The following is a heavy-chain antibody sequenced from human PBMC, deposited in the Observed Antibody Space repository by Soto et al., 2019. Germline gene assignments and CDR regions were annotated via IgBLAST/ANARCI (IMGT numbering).Heavy chain of an antibody. CDR3: ARATRKIYCSGGSCTGSDYFDY. CDR2: IYYSGST. V-gene: IGHV4-59*07. Sequence: SDTPSLTCTACRGCIRGYDCSWIRQPPGKGLEWIGYIYYSGSTTYNPSLKSRVSISVDTSKNQSSLKLSSVTAADTAVYYCARATRKIYCSGGSCTGSDYFDYWGQGTLVTVSS. J-gene: IGHJ4*02. CDR1: RGCIRGYD. D-gene: IGHD2-15*01.